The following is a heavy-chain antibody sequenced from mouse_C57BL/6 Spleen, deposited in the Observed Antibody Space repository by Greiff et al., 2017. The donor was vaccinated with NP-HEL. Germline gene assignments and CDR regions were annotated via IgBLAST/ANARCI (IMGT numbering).Heavy chain of an antibody. CDR2: IHPNSGST. CDR3: AIPRGYGNGY. Sequence: QVQLQQPGAELVKPGASVKLSCKASGYTFTSYWMHWVKQRPGQGLEWIGMIHPNSGSTNYNEKCKSKATLTVDNSSSTAYMQLSSLTAEDSAVYYWAIPRGYGNGYWGQGTTLTVAS. CDR1: GYTFTSYW. V-gene: IGHV1-64*01. D-gene: IGHD1-1*01. J-gene: IGHJ2*01.